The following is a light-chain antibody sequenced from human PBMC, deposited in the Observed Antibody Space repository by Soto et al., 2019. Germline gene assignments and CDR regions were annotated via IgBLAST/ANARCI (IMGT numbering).Light chain of an antibody. Sequence: EIVLTQSPGTLSLSPGERATLSCRASQSVSSSYLAWYQQKPGQAPRLLIYGASSRATGIPDRFSGSGSGTDFTLTISRLEPEDFAVYYCQQYGSSPRGSFTFGPGTKVDIK. CDR2: GAS. CDR3: QQYGSSPRGSFT. V-gene: IGKV3-20*01. CDR1: QSVSSSY. J-gene: IGKJ3*01.